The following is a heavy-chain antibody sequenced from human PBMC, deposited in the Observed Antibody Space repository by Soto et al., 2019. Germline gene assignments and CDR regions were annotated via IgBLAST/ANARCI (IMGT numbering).Heavy chain of an antibody. V-gene: IGHV4-39*07. Sequence: PSETLSLTCTVSGGSISSGGYYWSWIRQHPGKGLEWIGSIYYSGSTYYNPSLKSRVTISVDTSKNQFSLKLSSVTAADTAVYYCARDLTYFDILTGYERYYGMDVWGQGTTVTVSS. CDR3: ARDLTYFDILTGYERYYGMDV. CDR2: IYYSGST. CDR1: GGSISSGGYY. D-gene: IGHD3-9*01. J-gene: IGHJ6*02.